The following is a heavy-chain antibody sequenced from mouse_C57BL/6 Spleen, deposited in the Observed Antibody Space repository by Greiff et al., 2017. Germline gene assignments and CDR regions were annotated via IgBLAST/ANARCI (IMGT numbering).Heavy chain of an antibody. CDR1: GFTFSDYY. J-gene: IGHJ3*01. V-gene: IGHV5-16*01. CDR2: INYDGSST. CDR3: ARGLSCFAY. Sequence: EVMLVESEGGLVQPGSSMQLSCTASGFTFSDYYMAWVRQVPEKGLEWVANINYDGSSTYYLDSLKSRFIISRDNAKNILYLQMSSLKSEDTATYYCARGLSCFAYWGQGTLVTVSA.